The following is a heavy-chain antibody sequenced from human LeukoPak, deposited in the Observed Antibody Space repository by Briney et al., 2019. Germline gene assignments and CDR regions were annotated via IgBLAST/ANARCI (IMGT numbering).Heavy chain of an antibody. Sequence: GGSLRLSCAASGFTFSSYSMNWVRQAPGKGLEWVSHITASGTAMFYADSVKGRFTISRDNAKNSLYLQMNSLRDEDTAVYYCAREGGCSGNSCSPTRYWGQGTLVTVSS. D-gene: IGHD2-2*01. CDR3: AREGGCSGNSCSPTRY. V-gene: IGHV3-48*02. CDR2: ITASGTAM. CDR1: GFTFSSYS. J-gene: IGHJ4*02.